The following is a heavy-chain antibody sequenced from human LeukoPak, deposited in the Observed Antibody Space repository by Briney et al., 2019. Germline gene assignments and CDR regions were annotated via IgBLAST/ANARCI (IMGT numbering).Heavy chain of an antibody. V-gene: IGHV3-21*01. J-gene: IGHJ4*02. D-gene: IGHD3-10*01. CDR2: ISSSSSYI. Sequence: PGGSLRLSCAASGFTFSSYTMNWVRQAPGKGLEWVSSISSSSSYIYYADSVKGRFTISRDNAKNSLYLQMNGLRAEDTAVYYCATGRWYGEFAGSGFDDWGQGILVTVSS. CDR3: ATGRWYGEFAGSGFDD. CDR1: GFTFSSYT.